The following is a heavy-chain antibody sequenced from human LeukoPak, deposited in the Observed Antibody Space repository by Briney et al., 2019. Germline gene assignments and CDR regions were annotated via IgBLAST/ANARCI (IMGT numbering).Heavy chain of an antibody. D-gene: IGHD3-10*01. Sequence: ASVKVSCKASGYTFTSYGISWVRQAPGQGLEWMGWISAYNGNTNYAQKLQGRVTMTTDTSTSTAYMELRSLRSDDTAVYYCAREKNSRVRGAPYYYYYMDVWGKGTTVTVSS. CDR2: ISAYNGNT. CDR1: GYTFTSYG. J-gene: IGHJ6*03. CDR3: AREKNSRVRGAPYYYYYMDV. V-gene: IGHV1-18*01.